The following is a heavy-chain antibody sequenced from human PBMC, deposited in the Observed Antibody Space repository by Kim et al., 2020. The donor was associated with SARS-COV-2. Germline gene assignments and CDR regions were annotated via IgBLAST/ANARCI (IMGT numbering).Heavy chain of an antibody. CDR2: IYHSGST. Sequence: SETLSLTCTVSGYSISSGYYWGWIRQPPGKGLEWIGSIYHSGSTYYNPSLKSRVTISVDTSKNQFSLKLSSVTAADTAVYYCASDASVVFPYWGQGTLVTVSS. J-gene: IGHJ4*02. V-gene: IGHV4-38-2*02. CDR3: ASDASVVFPY. D-gene: IGHD2-15*01. CDR1: GYSISSGYY.